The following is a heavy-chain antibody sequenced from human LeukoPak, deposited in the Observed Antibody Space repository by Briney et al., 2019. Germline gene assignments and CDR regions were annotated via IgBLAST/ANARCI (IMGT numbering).Heavy chain of an antibody. V-gene: IGHV1-18*01. CDR1: DYTFTSYG. Sequence: ASVKVSCKASDYTFTSYGISWVRQAPGQGLESMGWVSVYSGNTNYAQKLQGRVTMTTDTSTSTAYMELRSLRSDDTAVYYCARDRRFHDSSGYYNFDYWGQGTLVTVSS. CDR2: VSVYSGNT. CDR3: ARDRRFHDSSGYYNFDY. J-gene: IGHJ4*02. D-gene: IGHD3-22*01.